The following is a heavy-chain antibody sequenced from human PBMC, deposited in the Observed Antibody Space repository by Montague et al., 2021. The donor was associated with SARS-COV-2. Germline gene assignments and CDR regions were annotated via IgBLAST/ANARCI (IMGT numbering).Heavy chain of an antibody. D-gene: IGHD3-10*01. Sequence: SETLSLTCAVSGGSISSSNWWSWVRQPPGKGLEWIGEINHSGSTNYNPSLKSRVTISVDTSKNQFSLKLSSVTAADMAVYYCARVRYYGSGTSLGMDVWGQGTTVTVSS. CDR1: GGSISSSNW. J-gene: IGHJ6*01. CDR3: ARVRYYGSGTSLGMDV. V-gene: IGHV4-4*02. CDR2: INHSGST.